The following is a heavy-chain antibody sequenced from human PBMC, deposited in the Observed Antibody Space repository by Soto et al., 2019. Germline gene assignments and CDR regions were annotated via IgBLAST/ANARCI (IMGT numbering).Heavy chain of an antibody. V-gene: IGHV3-23*01. CDR2: ISGSGGGT. D-gene: IGHD3-3*01. Sequence: EVQLLESGGGLVQPGGSLRLSCAASGFTFSSYAMSWVRQAPGKGLEWVSAISGSGGGTYYADSVKGRFTISRDNSKNTLYLQMNRLRAEDTAVYYCAKDRYDFWSGYYTPAFEVGWFDPWGQGTLVTVSS. CDR1: GFTFSSYA. J-gene: IGHJ5*02. CDR3: AKDRYDFWSGYYTPAFEVGWFDP.